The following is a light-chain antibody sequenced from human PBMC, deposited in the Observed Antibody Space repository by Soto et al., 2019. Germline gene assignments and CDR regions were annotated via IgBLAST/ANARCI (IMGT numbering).Light chain of an antibody. Sequence: DIQMTQSPSSLSASVGDRVTITCRASQGITYYLAWYQQKPGKAPKLLIYAASTLQSGVPSPFSGGGSGADFTRTISSLQPEDVATYYCQNYISAPLTFGGGTKVEIK. V-gene: IGKV1-27*01. CDR2: AAS. CDR1: QGITYY. CDR3: QNYISAPLT. J-gene: IGKJ4*01.